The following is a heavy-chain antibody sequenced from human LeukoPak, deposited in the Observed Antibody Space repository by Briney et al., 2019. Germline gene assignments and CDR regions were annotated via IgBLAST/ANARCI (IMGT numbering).Heavy chain of an antibody. V-gene: IGHV1-46*01. Sequence: ASVKVSCKASGYTFTSYYMHWVRQAPGQGLEWMGIINPSGGSTSYAQKFQGRVTMTRDTSTSTVYMELSSLRSEDTAVYYCARAAGPMVRGVIIIDYFDYWGQGTLVTVSS. CDR1: GYTFTSYY. CDR3: ARAAGPMVRGVIIIDYFDY. J-gene: IGHJ4*02. D-gene: IGHD3-10*01. CDR2: INPSGGST.